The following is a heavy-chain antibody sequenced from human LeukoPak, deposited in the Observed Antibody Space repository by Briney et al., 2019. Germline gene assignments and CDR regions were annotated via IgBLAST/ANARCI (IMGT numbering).Heavy chain of an antibody. CDR1: GFTFSSYE. D-gene: IGHD6-19*01. Sequence: GGSLRLSCAASGFTFSSYEMNWVRQAPGKGLEWVSYISSSGSTIYYADSVKGRFTISRDNAENSLYLQMNSLRAEDTAVYYCARSVRGLAVASHFDYWGQGTLVTVSS. CDR2: ISSSGSTI. J-gene: IGHJ4*02. V-gene: IGHV3-48*03. CDR3: ARSVRGLAVASHFDY.